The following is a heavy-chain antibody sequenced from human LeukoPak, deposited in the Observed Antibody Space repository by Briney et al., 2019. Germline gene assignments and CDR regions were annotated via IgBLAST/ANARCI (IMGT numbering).Heavy chain of an antibody. CDR3: ARGSDYYDSSGPLPAEYFQH. V-gene: IGHV1-69*04. CDR2: IIPILGIA. CDR1: GGTFSSYA. Sequence: SVKVSCKASGGTFSSYAISWVRQAPGQGLEWMGRIIPILGIANYAQKFQGRVTITADKSTSTAYMELSSLRSEDTAVYYCARGSDYYDSSGPLPAEYFQHWGQGTLVTVSS. J-gene: IGHJ1*01. D-gene: IGHD3-22*01.